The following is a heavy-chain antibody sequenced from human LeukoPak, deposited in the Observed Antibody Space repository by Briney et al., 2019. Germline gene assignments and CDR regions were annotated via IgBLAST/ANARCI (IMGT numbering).Heavy chain of an antibody. V-gene: IGHV4-4*07. Sequence: PSETLSLTCTVSGASISSDFWSWIRQPAGRGLEWIGLIYTSGSTNYNPSLNSRVTMSVETSKNQFSLKLSSVTAADTAVYYCARKVGMSFDYWGQGTLVTVSS. J-gene: IGHJ4*02. CDR2: IYTSGST. D-gene: IGHD2-21*01. CDR1: GASISSDF. CDR3: ARKVGMSFDY.